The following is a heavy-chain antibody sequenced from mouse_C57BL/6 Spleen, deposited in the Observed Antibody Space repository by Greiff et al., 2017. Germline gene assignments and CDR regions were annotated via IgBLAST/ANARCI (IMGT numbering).Heavy chain of an antibody. Sequence: DVKLQESGPGLVKPSQSLSLTCSVTGYSITSGYYWNWIRQFPGNKLEWMGYISYDGSNNYNPSLKNRISITRDTSKNQFFLKLNSVTTEDTATYYCARERGITTVVAPPVWGTGTTVTVSS. V-gene: IGHV3-6*01. CDR2: ISYDGSN. D-gene: IGHD1-1*01. J-gene: IGHJ1*03. CDR1: GYSITSGYY. CDR3: ARERGITTVVAPPV.